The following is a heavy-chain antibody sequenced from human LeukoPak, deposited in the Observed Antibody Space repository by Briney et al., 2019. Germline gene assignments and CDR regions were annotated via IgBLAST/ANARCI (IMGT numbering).Heavy chain of an antibody. CDR1: GFTFSYYY. D-gene: IGHD3-10*01. V-gene: IGHV3-11*01. CDR3: ATHDFSGAYYFDY. CDR2: ISGSGSSM. J-gene: IGHJ4*02. Sequence: GSLRLSCAASGFTFSYYYMSWIRQAPGKGLEWISYISGSGSSMYYADSVKGRFTISRDNAKNSLYLQMNSLRAEDTAVYYCATHDFSGAYYFDYWGQGTLVTVSS.